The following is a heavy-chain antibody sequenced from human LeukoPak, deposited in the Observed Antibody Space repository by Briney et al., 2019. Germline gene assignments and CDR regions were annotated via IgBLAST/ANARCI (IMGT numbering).Heavy chain of an antibody. CDR1: GYTFTSYG. CDR3: ARDSWGYYYDSSGYYYGTGAFDI. CDR2: INTNTGNP. D-gene: IGHD3-22*01. J-gene: IGHJ3*02. Sequence: ASVKVSCKASGYTFTSYGISWVRQAPGQGLEWMGWINTNTGNPTYAQGFTGRFVFSLDTSVSTAYLQISSLKAEDTAVYYCARDSWGYYYDSSGYYYGTGAFDIWGQGTMVTVSS. V-gene: IGHV7-4-1*02.